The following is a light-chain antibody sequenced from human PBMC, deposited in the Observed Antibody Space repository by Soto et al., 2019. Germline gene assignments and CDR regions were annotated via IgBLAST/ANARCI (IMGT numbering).Light chain of an antibody. J-gene: IGKJ5*01. CDR3: QKYNSGLIT. V-gene: IGKV1-27*01. CDR1: PDISNY. Sequence: GDRVTVACRASPDISNYLSWYQQKPGKVPKLLIYTSSTLQSGVPSRFSGSGSGTDFTLTISSLQPEDVAIYYCQKYNSGLITFGQGTRL. CDR2: TSS.